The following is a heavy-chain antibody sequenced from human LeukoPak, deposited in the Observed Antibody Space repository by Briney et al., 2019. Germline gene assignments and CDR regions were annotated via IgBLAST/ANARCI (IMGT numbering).Heavy chain of an antibody. Sequence: SGGSLRLSCAASGFTFSSYSMNWVRQAPGKGLEWVSYISSSSSTIYYADSVKGRFSISRDNAKSSLHLQMNSLRAEDTAVYYCARVVAAAGTRAFDFWGQGTLVTVSS. J-gene: IGHJ4*02. CDR3: ARVVAAAGTRAFDF. CDR1: GFTFSSYS. CDR2: ISSSSSTI. D-gene: IGHD6-13*01. V-gene: IGHV3-48*01.